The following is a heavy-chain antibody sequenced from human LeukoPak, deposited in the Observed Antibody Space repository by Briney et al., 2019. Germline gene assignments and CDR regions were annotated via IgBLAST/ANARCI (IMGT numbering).Heavy chain of an antibody. J-gene: IGHJ4*02. Sequence: GESLKISCKGSGYSFTSYWIGWVRQMPGKGLEWMGIIYPGDSDTRYSPSFQGQVTISADKSISTAYLQWSSLKASDTAMYYCARLSRGILTGSLFDYWGQGTLVTVSS. CDR3: ARLSRGILTGSLFDY. CDR1: GYSFTSYW. V-gene: IGHV5-51*01. CDR2: IYPGDSDT. D-gene: IGHD3-9*01.